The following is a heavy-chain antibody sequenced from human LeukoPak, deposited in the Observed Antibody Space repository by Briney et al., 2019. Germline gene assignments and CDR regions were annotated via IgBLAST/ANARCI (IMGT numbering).Heavy chain of an antibody. Sequence: GGSLRLSCAASGFTFSSYGMHWVRQAPGKGLERVAFIRYDGSNKYYADSVKGRFTISRDNSKNTLYLQMNSLRAEDTAVYYCAKGNYGSGSTFDYWGQGTLVTVSS. J-gene: IGHJ4*02. CDR3: AKGNYGSGSTFDY. V-gene: IGHV3-30*02. D-gene: IGHD3-10*01. CDR1: GFTFSSYG. CDR2: IRYDGSNK.